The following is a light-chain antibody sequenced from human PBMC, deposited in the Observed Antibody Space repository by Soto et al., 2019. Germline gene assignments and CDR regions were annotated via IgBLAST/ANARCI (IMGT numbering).Light chain of an antibody. Sequence: DIQMTQSPSTLSASVGYRFTITCRASQSIDNYLSWYQQIPGKAPKLLIYAASNLEAGVPSRFRGSGSGTDFTFTISRLQPEDIATYYCQQYENLPTFGQGTRLEIK. CDR1: QSIDNY. CDR3: QQYENLPT. V-gene: IGKV1-33*01. J-gene: IGKJ5*01. CDR2: AAS.